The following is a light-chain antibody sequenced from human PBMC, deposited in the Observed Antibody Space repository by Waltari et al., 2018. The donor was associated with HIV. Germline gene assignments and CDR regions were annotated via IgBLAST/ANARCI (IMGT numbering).Light chain of an antibody. CDR3: YSRDSSGNHLV. CDR1: SLRSYY. J-gene: IGLJ2*01. CDR2: GKN. Sequence: SSELTQDPAVSVALGQTVRITCQGDSLRSYYASWYQQKPGQAPILVIYGKNNRPSGIPDRFSGSTSGNIDSVTITGAQAEDEADYYCYSRDSSGNHLVFGGGTKLTVL. V-gene: IGLV3-19*01.